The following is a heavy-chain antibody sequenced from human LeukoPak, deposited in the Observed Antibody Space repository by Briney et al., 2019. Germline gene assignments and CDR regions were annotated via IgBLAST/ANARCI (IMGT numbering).Heavy chain of an antibody. D-gene: IGHD3-16*01. CDR2: IYPGDSDT. CDR3: AKNTGEGNYFDH. CDR1: GYSFTRYW. J-gene: IGHJ4*02. Sequence: GESLQISCKGSGYSFTRYWIGWVRPTPGKGLEWMGIIYPGDSDTRYSPSFQGQVTISADKSISTAYLQWRSLKASDSAIYYCAKNTGEGNYFDHWGQGTLVTVSS. V-gene: IGHV5-51*01.